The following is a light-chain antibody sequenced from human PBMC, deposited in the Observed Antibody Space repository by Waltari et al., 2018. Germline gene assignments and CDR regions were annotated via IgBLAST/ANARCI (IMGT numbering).Light chain of an antibody. J-gene: IGLJ3*02. CDR3: ATWDNSLSEGV. CDR1: ISIIWHSY. V-gene: IGLV1-51*01. CDR2: DNN. Sequence: QSVLTLPPSVSAAQGPNVTISCSGSISIIWHSYVSWYHQLPVAATQLLIYDNNKRPSRIPDRFSASKSGTSATLCITGLQIGDEADYYCATWDNSLSEGVFGGGTKLTVL.